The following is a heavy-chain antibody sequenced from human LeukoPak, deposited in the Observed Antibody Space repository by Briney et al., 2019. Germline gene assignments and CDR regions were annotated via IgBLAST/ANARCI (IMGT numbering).Heavy chain of an antibody. CDR2: VHYTGST. J-gene: IGHJ4*02. D-gene: IGHD2-15*01. CDR1: GGSISSSNYC. Sequence: SETLSLTCPVSGGSISSSNYCWGWIRQPPGKGLEGIGSVHYTGSTYYNPSLNSRVAISVDTSKNQFSLKLSSVTAADTAVYYCATGGETSYSYFPYWGRGNLVIVSS. V-gene: IGHV4-39*01. CDR3: ATGGETSYSYFPY.